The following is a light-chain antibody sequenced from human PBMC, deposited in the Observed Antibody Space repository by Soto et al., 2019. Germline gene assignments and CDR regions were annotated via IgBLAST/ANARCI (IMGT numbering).Light chain of an antibody. CDR3: NSYTTSSTYV. Sequence: QSALTQPASVSGSPGQSIAISCNGTSTDVGNYNYVSWYQQHPGRAPQLMIYDVSNRPSGVSDRFSGSKSGNTASLTISGLQPEDEADYYCNSYTTSSTYVFGTGTKVTVL. CDR1: STDVGNYNY. J-gene: IGLJ1*01. CDR2: DVS. V-gene: IGLV2-14*03.